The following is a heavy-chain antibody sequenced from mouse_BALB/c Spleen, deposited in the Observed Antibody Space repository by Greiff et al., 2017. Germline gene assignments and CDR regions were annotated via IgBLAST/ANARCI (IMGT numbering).Heavy chain of an antibody. V-gene: IGHV5-12-1*01. CDR3: ARDYYRGYFDV. CDR1: GFAFSSYD. J-gene: IGHJ1*01. D-gene: IGHD2-12*01. CDR2: ISSGGGST. Sequence: EVKLVESGGGLVKPGGSLKLSCAASGFAFSSYDMSWVRQTPEKRLEWVAYISSGGGSTYYPDTVKGRFTISRDNAKNTLYLQMSSLKSEDTAMYYCARDYYRGYFDVWGAGTTVTVSS.